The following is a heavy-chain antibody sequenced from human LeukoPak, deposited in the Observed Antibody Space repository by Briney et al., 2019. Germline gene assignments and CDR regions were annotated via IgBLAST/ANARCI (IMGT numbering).Heavy chain of an antibody. D-gene: IGHD3-9*01. CDR2: IYYSGST. V-gene: IGHV4-59*01. Sequence: SETLSLTCTVSGGSISSYYWSWIRQPPGKGLEWIGYIYYSGSTSYNPSLKSRVTISVDTSKNQFSLKLSSVTAADTAVYYCARVLLTCFDYWGQGTLVTVSS. J-gene: IGHJ4*02. CDR3: ARVLLTCFDY. CDR1: GGSISSYY.